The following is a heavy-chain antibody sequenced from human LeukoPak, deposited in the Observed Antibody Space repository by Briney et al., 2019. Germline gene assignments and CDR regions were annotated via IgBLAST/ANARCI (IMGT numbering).Heavy chain of an antibody. J-gene: IGHJ4*02. Sequence: SETLSLTCTVSGYSISSGYYWGWIRQPPGKGLEWIGSIYHSGSTYYNPSLKSRVTISVDTSKNQFSLKLSSVTAADTAVYYCARGDRAGDYWGQGTLVTVSS. CDR1: GYSISSGYY. D-gene: IGHD1-14*01. CDR2: IYHSGST. V-gene: IGHV4-38-2*02. CDR3: ARGDRAGDY.